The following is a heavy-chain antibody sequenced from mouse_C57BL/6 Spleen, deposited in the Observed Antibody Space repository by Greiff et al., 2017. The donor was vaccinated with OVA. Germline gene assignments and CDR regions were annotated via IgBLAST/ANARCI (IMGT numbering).Heavy chain of an antibody. CDR3: ARGPPARYFDV. CDR2: IYPGDGDT. J-gene: IGHJ1*03. Sequence: QVQLQQSGPELVKPGASVKISCKASGYAFSSSWMNWVKQRPGKGLEWIGRIYPGDGDTNYNGKFKGKATLTADKSSSTAYMQLSSLTSEDSAVYFCARGPPARYFDVWGTGTTVTVSS. V-gene: IGHV1-82*01. CDR1: GYAFSSSW.